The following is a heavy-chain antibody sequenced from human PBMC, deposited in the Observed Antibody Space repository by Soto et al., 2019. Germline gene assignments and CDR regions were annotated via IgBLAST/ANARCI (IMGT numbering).Heavy chain of an antibody. Sequence: QVQLVQSGAEVEKPGASVKVSCKASGYIFTSYYLHWVRQAPGEGLEWMGMINIQNGETNYAQNFRGRVTMTRDTSTSTLYMELTSLRSDDTAMYYCAREPPGAAACFDYWGHGTLVTVSS. V-gene: IGHV1-46*01. CDR3: AREPPGAAACFDY. J-gene: IGHJ4*01. CDR1: GYIFTSYY. CDR2: INIQNGET. D-gene: IGHD6-13*01.